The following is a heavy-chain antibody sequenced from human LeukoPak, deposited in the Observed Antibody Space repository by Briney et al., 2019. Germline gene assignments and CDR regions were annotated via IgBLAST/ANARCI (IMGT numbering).Heavy chain of an antibody. J-gene: IGHJ6*03. D-gene: IGHD1-1*01. V-gene: IGHV3-23*01. CDR3: AKNRGGTYKYYMDV. Sequence: PGGSLRLSCAASGFTFNNYAMSWVRQAPGMGLEWLSYVSGSGGATYYAASVKGRFTISRDNSKNTVYLQMGSLRAEDTAVYYCAKNRGGTYKYYMDVWGKGTTVTVS. CDR2: VSGSGGAT. CDR1: GFTFNNYA.